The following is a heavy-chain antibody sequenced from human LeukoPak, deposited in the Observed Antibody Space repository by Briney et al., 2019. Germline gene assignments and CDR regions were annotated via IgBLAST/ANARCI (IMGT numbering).Heavy chain of an antibody. Sequence: PSETLSLTCTVSGGSISTNNYYWGWIRQPPGKGLEWIGSIYYSGSTYYNPSLKSRVTISVDTSKNQFSLKLSSVTAADTAVYHCARQLLPNWFDPWGQGTLVTVSS. CDR1: GGSISTNNYY. CDR3: ARQLLPNWFDP. CDR2: IYYSGST. J-gene: IGHJ5*02. V-gene: IGHV4-39*01.